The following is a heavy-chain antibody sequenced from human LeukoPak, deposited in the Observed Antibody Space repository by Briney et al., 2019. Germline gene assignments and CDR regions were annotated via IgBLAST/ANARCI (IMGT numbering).Heavy chain of an antibody. D-gene: IGHD6-13*01. Sequence: PGGSLRLSCAASGCTFSDYYRNWIRQAPGKGLEWVSYINSSGSTIYYADSVKGRFTISRDNAKNSLYLQMNSPRAEDTAVYYCARWESLAAAYFDYWGQGTLVTVSS. CDR2: INSSGSTI. V-gene: IGHV3-11*01. CDR3: ARWESLAAAYFDY. CDR1: GCTFSDYY. J-gene: IGHJ4*02.